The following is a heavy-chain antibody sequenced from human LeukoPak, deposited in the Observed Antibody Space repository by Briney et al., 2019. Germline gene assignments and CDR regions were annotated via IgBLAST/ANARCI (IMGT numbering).Heavy chain of an antibody. D-gene: IGHD3-22*01. V-gene: IGHV3-33*06. CDR1: GFTFSSYG. J-gene: IGHJ4*02. Sequence: GRSLRLSCAASGFTFSSYGMHWVRQAPGKGLEWVAVIWYDGSNKYYADSVKGRFTISRDNSKNTLYLQMNSLRAEDTAVYYXAKDVAPYYYDSSGYPXYFDYWGQGTLVTVSS. CDR3: AKDVAPYYYDSSGYPXYFDY. CDR2: IWYDGSNK.